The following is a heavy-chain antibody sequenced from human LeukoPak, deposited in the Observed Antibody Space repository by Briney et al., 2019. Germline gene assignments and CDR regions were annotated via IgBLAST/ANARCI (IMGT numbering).Heavy chain of an antibody. J-gene: IGHJ1*01. CDR1: GYTFTSYG. CDR2: ISAYNGNT. V-gene: IGHV1-18*01. CDR3: ARAGNYCSSTSCSPYFQH. Sequence: APVKVSCKASGYTFTSYGISWVRQAPGQGLEWMGWISAYNGNTNYAQKLQGRVTMTTDTSTSTAYMELRSLRSDDTAVYYCARAGNYCSSTSCSPYFQHWGQGTLVTVSS. D-gene: IGHD2-2*01.